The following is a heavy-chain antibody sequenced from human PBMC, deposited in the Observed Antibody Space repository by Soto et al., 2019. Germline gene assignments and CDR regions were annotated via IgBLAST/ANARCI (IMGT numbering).Heavy chain of an antibody. CDR3: ARVLQAYYGSGSHNNWFDP. J-gene: IGHJ5*02. Sequence: SETLSLTCAVSGYSISSGYYWGWIRQPPGKGLEWIGSIYHSGSTYYNPSLKSRVTISVDTSKNQFSLKLSSVTAADTAVYYCARVLQAYYGSGSHNNWFDPWGQGTLVTVS. CDR1: GYSISSGYY. CDR2: IYHSGST. D-gene: IGHD3-10*01. V-gene: IGHV4-38-2*01.